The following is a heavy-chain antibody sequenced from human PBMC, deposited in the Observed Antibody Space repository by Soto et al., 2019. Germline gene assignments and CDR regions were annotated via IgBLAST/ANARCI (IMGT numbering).Heavy chain of an antibody. Sequence: PGGSLRLSCAASGFTFSSYAMHWVRQAPGKGLEWVAVISYDGSNKYYADSVKGRFTISRDNSKNTLYLQMNSPRAEDTAVYYCASPSAWGQGTLVTVSS. CDR2: ISYDGSNK. D-gene: IGHD3-3*01. CDR1: GFTFSSYA. CDR3: ASPSA. V-gene: IGHV3-30-3*01. J-gene: IGHJ5*02.